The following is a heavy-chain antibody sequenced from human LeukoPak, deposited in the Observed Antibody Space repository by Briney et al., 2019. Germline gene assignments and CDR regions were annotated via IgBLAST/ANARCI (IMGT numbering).Heavy chain of an antibody. CDR1: GGSISSYY. CDR3: AREVYGSGHQAGWFDP. CDR2: IYYSGST. J-gene: IGHJ5*02. Sequence: SETLSLTCTVSGGSISSYYWSWIRQPPGKGLEWIGYIYYSGSTNYNPSLKSRVTISVDTSKNQFSLKLSSVAAADTAVYYCAREVYGSGHQAGWFDPWGQGTLVTVSS. V-gene: IGHV4-59*01. D-gene: IGHD3-10*01.